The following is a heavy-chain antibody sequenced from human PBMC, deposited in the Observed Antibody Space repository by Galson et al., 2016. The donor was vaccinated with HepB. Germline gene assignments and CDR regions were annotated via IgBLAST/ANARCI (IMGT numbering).Heavy chain of an antibody. CDR2: IWYDGSNK. D-gene: IGHD3-3*01. CDR3: AREPRNYDFWSGYPYYFYYGMDV. Sequence: SLRLSCAASGFTFSSYAMHWVRQAPSKGLEWVAVIWYDGSNKYYADSVKGRFTISRDNSKNTLYLQMNSLGAEDTAVYYCAREPRNYDFWSGYPYYFYYGMDVWGQGTTVTVSS. V-gene: IGHV3-33*01. CDR1: GFTFSSYA. J-gene: IGHJ6*02.